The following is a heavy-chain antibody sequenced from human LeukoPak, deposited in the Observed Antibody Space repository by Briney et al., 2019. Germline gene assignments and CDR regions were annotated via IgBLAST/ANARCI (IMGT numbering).Heavy chain of an antibody. CDR3: ARPHHIGHYVGNPFDY. V-gene: IGHV3-48*01. Sequence: GGSLRLSCAASGFTFSSYSMNWVRQAPGKGLEWVSYISSSSSTIYYADSVKGRFTISRDNSKNTLYLQMNSLRAEDTAVYYCARPHHIGHYVGNPFDYWGQGTLVTVSS. CDR2: ISSSSSTI. CDR1: GFTFSSYS. J-gene: IGHJ4*02. D-gene: IGHD4-23*01.